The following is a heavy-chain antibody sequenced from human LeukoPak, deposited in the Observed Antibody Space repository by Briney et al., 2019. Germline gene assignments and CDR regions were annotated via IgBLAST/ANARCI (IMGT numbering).Heavy chain of an antibody. V-gene: IGHV1-8*03. CDR1: GYTFTSYD. D-gene: IGHD3-22*01. CDR3: ARGPYYYDSSGSTLDY. J-gene: IGHJ4*02. Sequence: ASVKVSCKASGYTFTSYDINWVRQATGQGLEWMGWMNPNSGNTGYAQKFQGRVTITRNTSISTACMELSSLRSEDTAVYYCARGPYYYDSSGSTLDYWGQGTLVTVSS. CDR2: MNPNSGNT.